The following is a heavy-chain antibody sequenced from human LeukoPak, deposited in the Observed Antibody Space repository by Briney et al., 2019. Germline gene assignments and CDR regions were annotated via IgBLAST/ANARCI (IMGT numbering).Heavy chain of an antibody. Sequence: GGSLRLSCAASGFTFSSYSMNWVRQAPGKGLEWVSSISSSSSYIYYAGSVKGRFTISRDNAKNSLYLQMNSLRAEDTAVYYCARSLMVRGVMSGMDVWGQGTTVTVSS. CDR3: ARSLMVRGVMSGMDV. V-gene: IGHV3-21*01. D-gene: IGHD3-10*01. CDR1: GFTFSSYS. J-gene: IGHJ6*02. CDR2: ISSSSSYI.